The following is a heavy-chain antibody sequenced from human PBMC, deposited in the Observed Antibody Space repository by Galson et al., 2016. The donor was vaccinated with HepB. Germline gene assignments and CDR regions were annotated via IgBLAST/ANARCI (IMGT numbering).Heavy chain of an antibody. D-gene: IGHD5-12*01. CDR2: IEHDGSSL. J-gene: IGHJ4*02. Sequence: LRLSCAASGFIFSNYWMHWVRQVPGKGLVWVSRIEHDGSSLDYADSVKGRFTISRDNAKNRLYLQMNGLRTDDAGVYFCARGGGSFHFDSWGQGTPVTVSS. V-gene: IGHV3-74*01. CDR1: GFIFSNYW. CDR3: ARGGGSFHFDS.